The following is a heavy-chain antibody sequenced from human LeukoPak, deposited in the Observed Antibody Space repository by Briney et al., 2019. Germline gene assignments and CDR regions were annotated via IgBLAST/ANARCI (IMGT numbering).Heavy chain of an antibody. V-gene: IGHV3-23*01. CDR2: ISGSGGST. CDR1: GFTFSSYA. CDR3: AKSYSSGPDPFDI. Sequence: PRGSPRASSAASGFTFSSYARKWLRQAPGKGLEWVSGISGSGGSTYYADSVKGRFTISRDNSKNTLYLQINSLRAEDTAAYYCAKSYSSGPDPFDIWGQAA. J-gene: IGHJ3*02. D-gene: IGHD6-19*01.